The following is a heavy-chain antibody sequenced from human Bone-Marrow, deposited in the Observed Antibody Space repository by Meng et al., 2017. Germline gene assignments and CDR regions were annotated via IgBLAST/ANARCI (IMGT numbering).Heavy chain of an antibody. D-gene: IGHD6-13*01. J-gene: IGHJ6*02. CDR3: ARDTPTPYSSSWYYYYGMDV. CDR1: GFTFSSYA. V-gene: IGHV3-23*01. Sequence: GESLKISCAASGFTFSSYAMSWVRQAPGKGLEWVSAISGSGGSTYYADSVKGRFTISRDNAKNSLYLQMNSLRAEDTAVYYCARDTPTPYSSSWYYYYGMDVWGQGTTVTVSS. CDR2: ISGSGGST.